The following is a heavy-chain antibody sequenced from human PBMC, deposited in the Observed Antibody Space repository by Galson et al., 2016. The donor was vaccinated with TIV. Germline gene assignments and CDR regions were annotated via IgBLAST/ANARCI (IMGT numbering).Heavy chain of an antibody. CDR1: GFSLSTSGMS. D-gene: IGHD6-13*01. Sequence: PALVKPTQTLTVTCTFSGFSLSTSGMSVTWIRQPPGKALEWLARIDWDDDKYYSTSLKTRLTISKDTSKNQVVLTMTNMDPVDTATYYCARGTPAAAGGLGFWGQGTLVTVSS. CDR3: ARGTPAAAGGLGF. V-gene: IGHV2-70*11. J-gene: IGHJ4*02. CDR2: IDWDDDK.